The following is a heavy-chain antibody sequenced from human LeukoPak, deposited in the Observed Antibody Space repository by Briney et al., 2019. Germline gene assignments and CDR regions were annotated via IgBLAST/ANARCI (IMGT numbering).Heavy chain of an antibody. CDR3: ARVGSSGWYGVNCFDY. J-gene: IGHJ4*02. Sequence: SETLSLTCAVYGGSFSGDYWSWIRQPPGKGLEWRGEINHSGSTNYKPSHKSRVTISVDTAKNQFSLKLSSVTAADTAVYYCARVGSSGWYGVNCFDYWGQGTLVTVSS. D-gene: IGHD6-19*01. V-gene: IGHV4-34*01. CDR1: GGSFSGDY. CDR2: INHSGST.